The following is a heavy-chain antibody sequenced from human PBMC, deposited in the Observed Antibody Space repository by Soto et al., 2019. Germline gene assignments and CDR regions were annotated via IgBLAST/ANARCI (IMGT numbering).Heavy chain of an antibody. CDR2: FFGDVVT. J-gene: IGHJ3*01. CDR1: GPSMNGFF. Sequence: CDSLSFTFSASGPSMNGFFWGWVGQSAGQGLEGIGRFFGDVVTNYSPSLKGRVTMSADTSQNQLSLKLTYVAAAVTAMHYRVRADVFDFWGLGPMVTVS. CDR3: VRADVFDF. V-gene: IGHV4-4*07.